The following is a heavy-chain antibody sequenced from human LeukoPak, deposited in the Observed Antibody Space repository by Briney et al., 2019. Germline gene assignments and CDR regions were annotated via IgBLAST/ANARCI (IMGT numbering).Heavy chain of an antibody. CDR1: GGSISSYY. D-gene: IGHD6-19*01. CDR2: IYYSGST. CDR3: ASYSSGWYVGWFDP. J-gene: IGHJ5*02. Sequence: SETLSLTCTVSGGSISSYYWSWIRQPPGKGLEWIGYIYYSGSTNYNPSLKSRVTISVDTSKNQFSLKLSSETAADTAVYYCASYSSGWYVGWFDPWGQGTLVTVSS. V-gene: IGHV4-59*01.